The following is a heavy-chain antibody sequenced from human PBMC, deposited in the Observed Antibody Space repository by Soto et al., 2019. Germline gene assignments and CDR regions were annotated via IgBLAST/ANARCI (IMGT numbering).Heavy chain of an antibody. J-gene: IGHJ6*02. V-gene: IGHV3-48*02. CDR2: ITSSSSTI. CDR1: GFTFSSYS. D-gene: IGHD2-2*01. Sequence: GGSLRLSCAASGFTFSSYSMNWVRQAPGKGLEWVSHITSSSSTIYYADSVKGRFTISRDNAKNSLYLQMNSLRDEDTAVYYCARRSRPFGYGMDVWGQGTTVTVSS. CDR3: ARRSRPFGYGMDV.